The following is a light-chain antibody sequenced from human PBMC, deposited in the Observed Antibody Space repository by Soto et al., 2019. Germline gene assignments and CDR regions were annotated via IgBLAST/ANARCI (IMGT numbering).Light chain of an antibody. CDR1: DNIDTW. CDR2: KAS. J-gene: IGKJ1*01. Sequence: EIQMTQSPSTWSASVGDGVSITCRSSDNIDTWVAWYQRKPGEAPKLLIYKASKLENGDPSRFAGFGSGTEFPLSIASLQPDDSATYYCQHYNSDSRTFGQGTKVDIK. CDR3: QHYNSDSRT. V-gene: IGKV1-5*03.